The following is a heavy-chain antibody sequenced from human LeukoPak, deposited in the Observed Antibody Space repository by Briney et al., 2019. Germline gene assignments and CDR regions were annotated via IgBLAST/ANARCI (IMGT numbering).Heavy chain of an antibody. CDR1: GYTITSYG. CDR3: ARDRAYDILTGYSSFGY. J-gene: IGHJ4*02. V-gene: IGHV1-18*04. CDR2: ISDYNGNT. Sequence: ASVKVSCKASGYTITSYGISWARQAPGQGLEWVGWISDYNGNTNYAQKLHGRVTMTTDTSTSTAYMELRSLRSDDTAVYYCARDRAYDILTGYSSFGYWGQGTLVTVSS. D-gene: IGHD3-9*01.